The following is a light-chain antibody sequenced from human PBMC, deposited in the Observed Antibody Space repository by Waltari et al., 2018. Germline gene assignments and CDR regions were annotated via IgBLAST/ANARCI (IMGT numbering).Light chain of an antibody. CDR2: GAS. V-gene: IGKV3-20*01. CDR1: QSVSSSY. J-gene: IGKJ4*01. CDR3: QQYGSSPRIT. Sequence: ELVLTQSPGTLSLSPGERATLSCRASQSVSSSYLAWYQQKPGQAPRRLIYGASSRATGIPDRFSGSGSGTDFILTISRLEPEDFAVYYCQQYGSSPRITFGGGTKVEIK.